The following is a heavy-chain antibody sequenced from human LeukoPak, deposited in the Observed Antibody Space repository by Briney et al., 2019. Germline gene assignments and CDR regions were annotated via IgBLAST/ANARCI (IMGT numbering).Heavy chain of an antibody. CDR2: IYHSGST. V-gene: IGHV4-30-2*01. J-gene: IGHJ4*02. Sequence: TSETLSLTCAVSGGSISSGGYSWSWIRQPPGKGLEWIGYIYHSGSTYYNPSLKSRVTISVDRSKNQFSLKLSSVTAADTAVYYCARAASTTTLDYWGQGILVTVSS. CDR1: GGSISSGGYS. D-gene: IGHD1-1*01. CDR3: ARAASTTTLDY.